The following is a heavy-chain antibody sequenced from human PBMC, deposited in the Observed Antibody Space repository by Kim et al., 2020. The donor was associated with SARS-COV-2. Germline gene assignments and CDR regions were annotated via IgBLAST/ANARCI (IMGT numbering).Heavy chain of an antibody. CDR2: ISSSSSYI. Sequence: GGSLRLSCAASGFTFSSYSMNWVRQAPGKGLEWVSSISSSSSYIYYADSVKGRFTISRDNAKNSLYLQMNSLRAEDTAVYYCARHDYGDYVDYYYYYGMDVWGQGTTVTVSS. CDR3: ARHDYGDYVDYYYYYGMDV. J-gene: IGHJ6*02. CDR1: GFTFSSYS. D-gene: IGHD4-17*01. V-gene: IGHV3-21*01.